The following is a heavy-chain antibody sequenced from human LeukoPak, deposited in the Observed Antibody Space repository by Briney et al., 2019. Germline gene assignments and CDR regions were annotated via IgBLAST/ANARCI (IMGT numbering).Heavy chain of an antibody. Sequence: SGGSLRLSCTASGFTFSTYAMSWVRQAPGKGLEWVSTVTHSGITTYYADSVKGRFTISRDNSKNTLYLQMNSLRAEDTAVYHCTTQYSSSSFSWGQGTRVTVSS. J-gene: IGHJ5*02. D-gene: IGHD6-6*01. CDR3: TTQYSSSSFS. CDR2: VTHSGITT. V-gene: IGHV3-23*01. CDR1: GFTFSTYA.